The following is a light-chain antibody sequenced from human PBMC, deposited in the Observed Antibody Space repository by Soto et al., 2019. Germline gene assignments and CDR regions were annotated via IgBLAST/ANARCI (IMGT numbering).Light chain of an antibody. J-gene: IGKJ4*01. V-gene: IGKV3-15*01. Sequence: EIVITQSPATLSVSPGERATLSCRASQSIRSNLAWYQQKPGQAPRLLIYGASTRATGIPARFSGSGSGTEFTLTISSLQSEDFADYYCQQYNNWPGLTFGGGTKVDIK. CDR1: QSIRSN. CDR3: QQYNNWPGLT. CDR2: GAS.